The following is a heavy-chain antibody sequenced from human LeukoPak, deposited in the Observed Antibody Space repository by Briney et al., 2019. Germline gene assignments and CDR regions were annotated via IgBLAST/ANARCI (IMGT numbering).Heavy chain of an antibody. CDR2: TYYRPKWYN. CDR3: ARQKDGACDI. Sequence: SQTVSLPYGFWMHHHSLLNPLGTWIRQSPSRGLEWLGRTYYRPKWYNNYSVSVKSRITITPDPSKIQFSPQDQTVQPGDTAVYYSARQKDGACDIWGQGTMVTVSS. J-gene: IGHJ3*02. CDR1: MHHHSLLNPL. V-gene: IGHV6-1*01.